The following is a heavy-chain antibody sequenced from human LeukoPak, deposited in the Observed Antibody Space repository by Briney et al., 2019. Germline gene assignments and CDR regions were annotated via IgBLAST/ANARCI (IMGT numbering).Heavy chain of an antibody. J-gene: IGHJ4*02. D-gene: IGHD6-13*01. Sequence: PGGSLRLSCAASGFTFSSYGMHWVRQAPGKGLEWVAVVSSDGSIKYYADSVKGRFTISRDTSKNTVYLQMNSLGAEDTAFYYCARGYSSSWLGYFDYWGQGTLVTVSS. CDR1: GFTFSSYG. V-gene: IGHV3-30*03. CDR3: ARGYSSSWLGYFDY. CDR2: VSSDGSIK.